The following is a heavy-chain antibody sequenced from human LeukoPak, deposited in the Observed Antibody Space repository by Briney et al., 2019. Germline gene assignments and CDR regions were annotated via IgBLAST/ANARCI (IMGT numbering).Heavy chain of an antibody. Sequence: GASVKVPCKASGYSFTSYGVCWVRQAPPQGLEGMGWISDYNGNTNYAQKLQGRVTMTTDTSTSTAYMELRGLRSDDTAVYYCERDVATYYYFWSGYYTGVIYYYYGMDVWGQGTRVTVSS. J-gene: IGHJ6*02. V-gene: IGHV1-18*01. D-gene: IGHD3-3*01. CDR3: ERDVATYYYFWSGYYTGVIYYYYGMDV. CDR1: GYSFTSYG. CDR2: ISDYNGNT.